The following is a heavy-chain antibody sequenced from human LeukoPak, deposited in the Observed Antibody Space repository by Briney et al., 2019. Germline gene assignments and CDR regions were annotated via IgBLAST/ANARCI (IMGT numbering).Heavy chain of an antibody. CDR3: ARAKEITMVRGLIITFYFNY. Sequence: SQTLSLTCAASGASISSGGYSWTWIRQPPGKGLEWIGNIYYSGSTDYNPSLKSRVTMSVDRSKNQFSLNLSSVTAADTAVYYCARAKEITMVRGLIITFYFNYWGQGTLVTVSS. CDR2: IYYSGST. D-gene: IGHD3-10*01. V-gene: IGHV4-30-2*01. CDR1: GASISSGGYS. J-gene: IGHJ4*02.